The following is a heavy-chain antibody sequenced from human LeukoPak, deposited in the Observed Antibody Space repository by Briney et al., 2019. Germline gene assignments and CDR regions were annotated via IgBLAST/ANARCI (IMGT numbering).Heavy chain of an antibody. CDR2: ISAYNGNT. V-gene: IGHV1-18*01. J-gene: IGHJ3*02. Sequence: ASVKVSCKASGYTFTSYGISWVRQAPGQGLEWMGWISAYNGNTKYAQKLQGRVTMTTDTSTSTAYMELRSLRSDDTAVYYCARGSRYYDSSGYYLPYDAFDIWGQGTMVTVSS. CDR3: ARGSRYYDSSGYYLPYDAFDI. D-gene: IGHD3-22*01. CDR1: GYTFTSYG.